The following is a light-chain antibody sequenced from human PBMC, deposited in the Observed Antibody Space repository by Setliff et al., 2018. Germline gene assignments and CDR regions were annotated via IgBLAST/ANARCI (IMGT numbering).Light chain of an antibody. V-gene: IGLV1-40*01. Sequence: QSVLTQPPSVSGAPGQRVTISCTGSSSNIGAGYDVHWYQQLPGTAPKLLIYGNSNRPSGVSNRFSGSKSGNTASLTISGLQAEDETDYYCSSYTSSSASDVFGTGTKGTVL. CDR2: GNS. CDR3: SSYTSSSASDV. J-gene: IGLJ1*01. CDR1: SSNIGAGYD.